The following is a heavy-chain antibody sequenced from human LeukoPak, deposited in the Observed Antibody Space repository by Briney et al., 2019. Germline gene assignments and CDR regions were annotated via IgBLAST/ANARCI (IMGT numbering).Heavy chain of an antibody. J-gene: IGHJ5*02. V-gene: IGHV1-46*01. CDR1: GYTFTSYY. D-gene: IGHD3-3*01. CDR2: INPSGGST. CDR3: ARESMVFGVVNDWFDP. Sequence: ASVKVSCTASGYTFTSYYMHWVRQAPGQGLEWMGIINPSGGSTSYARKFQGRVTMTRDTSTSTVYMELSSLRSEDTAVYYCARESMVFGVVNDWFDPWGQGTLVTVSS.